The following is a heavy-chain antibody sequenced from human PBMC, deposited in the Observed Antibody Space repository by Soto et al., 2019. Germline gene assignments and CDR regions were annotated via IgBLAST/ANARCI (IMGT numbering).Heavy chain of an antibody. Sequence: EVQVLESGGGLVQPGGSLRLSCAASGFSFDSHAMTWVRQAPGKGLEWVSAIGGSGVATFYADSVEGRFTISRDNSKNFLSPQNNRLTPEDTAVEYCSRYMHDSLGYPFDLWGQGTLVTVSS. V-gene: IGHV3-23*01. CDR1: GFSFDSHA. J-gene: IGHJ5*02. D-gene: IGHD3-22*01. CDR2: IGGSGVAT. CDR3: SRYMHDSLGYPFDL.